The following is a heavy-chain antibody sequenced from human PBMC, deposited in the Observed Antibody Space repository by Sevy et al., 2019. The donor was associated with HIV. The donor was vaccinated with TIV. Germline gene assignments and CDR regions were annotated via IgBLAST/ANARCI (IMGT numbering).Heavy chain of an antibody. V-gene: IGHV1-18*01. J-gene: IGHJ6*02. CDR1: GYTFSNYG. CDR2: TGVYNGNI. Sequence: ASVKVACKASGYTFSNYGITWVRQAPGQGLEWMGWTGVYNGNIKYAQKFRGGVTVTTDTSTSTAYMELRGLRTDDTAVYYCAGFGTVATLRYNYYNGMDVWGQGTTVTVSS. D-gene: IGHD4-17*01. CDR3: AGFGTVATLRYNYYNGMDV.